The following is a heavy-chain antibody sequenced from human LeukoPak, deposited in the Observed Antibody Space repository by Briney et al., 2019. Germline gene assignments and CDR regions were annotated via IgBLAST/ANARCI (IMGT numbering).Heavy chain of an antibody. CDR2: IYYTGST. CDR3: ARWMGTWNAFDI. J-gene: IGHJ3*02. D-gene: IGHD1-1*01. Sequence: PSETLSLTCTVSGDSITNFYWNWIRQPPGKGLEWTGYIYYTGSTTFNPSLKSRVTMSVDTSKNQFSLKLSSVTAADTAVYFCARWMGTWNAFDIWGQGTVVTVSS. V-gene: IGHV4-59*01. CDR1: GDSITNFY.